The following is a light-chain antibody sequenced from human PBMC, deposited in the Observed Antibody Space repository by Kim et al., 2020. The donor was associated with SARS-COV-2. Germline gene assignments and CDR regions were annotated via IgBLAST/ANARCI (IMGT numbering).Light chain of an antibody. J-gene: IGKJ1*01. CDR3: QQYNSYSWT. V-gene: IGKV1-5*03. CDR1: ESIDNW. CDR2: KSS. Sequence: ASVGDRVNITCRASESIDNWLAWYQQKPGKAPKLLIYKSSFLQKGVPSRFTGSGSGTEFTLSITCLQRDDFATYYCQQYNSYSWTFGQGTKVDIK.